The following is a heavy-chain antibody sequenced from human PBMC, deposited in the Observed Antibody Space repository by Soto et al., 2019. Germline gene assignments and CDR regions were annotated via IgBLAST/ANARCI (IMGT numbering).Heavy chain of an antibody. J-gene: IGHJ4*02. V-gene: IGHV3-23*01. Sequence: GGSLRLSCTASGLTFRNYAMTWVRQAPGRGLEWVSGISGSGSMKYYADSVKGRFTISRDNSKNMLFLQMDSLRDEDTAMYHCAKEAVASEQVPIPGDSWGQGTLVTVSS. CDR3: AKEAVASEQVPIPGDS. CDR1: GLTFRNYA. CDR2: ISGSGSMK. D-gene: IGHD2-15*01.